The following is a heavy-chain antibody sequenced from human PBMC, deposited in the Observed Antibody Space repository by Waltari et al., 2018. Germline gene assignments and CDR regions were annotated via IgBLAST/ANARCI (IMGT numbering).Heavy chain of an antibody. D-gene: IGHD1-1*01. J-gene: IGHJ6*03. CDR1: GGTFSSYA. Sequence: QVQLVQSGAEVKKPGSSVKVSCKASGGTFSSYAISWVRQAPGQGLEWMGGIIPIFGTANYAQKFQGRVTITADKSTSTAYMELSSLRSEDTAVYYCARDRGRDGYNWKGYYYYYMDVWGKGTTVTVSS. CDR2: IIPIFGTA. V-gene: IGHV1-69*14. CDR3: ARDRGRDGYNWKGYYYYYMDV.